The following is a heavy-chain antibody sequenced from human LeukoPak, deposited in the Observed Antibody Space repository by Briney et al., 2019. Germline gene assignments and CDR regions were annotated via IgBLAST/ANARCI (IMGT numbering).Heavy chain of an antibody. CDR1: GGSISSSSYY. J-gene: IGHJ4*02. D-gene: IGHD5-18*01. CDR3: ARPGGYSYGPFDY. Sequence: KSSETLSLTCTVSGGSISSSSYYWGWIRQPPGKGLEWIGSIYYSGSTYYNPSLKSRVTISVDTSKNQFSLKLSSVTAADTAVYYCARPGGYSYGPFDYWGQGTLVTVSS. V-gene: IGHV4-39*01. CDR2: IYYSGST.